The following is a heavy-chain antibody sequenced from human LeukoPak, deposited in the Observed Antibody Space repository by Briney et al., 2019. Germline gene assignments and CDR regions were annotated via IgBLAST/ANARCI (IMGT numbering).Heavy chain of an antibody. Sequence: ASVKVSCKVSGYTLTELSMHWVRQAPGQGLEWMGWINPNSGGTSYAQKFQGWVTMTRDTSISTAYMELSRLRSDDTAVYYCARGKKGMDVWGQGTTVTVSS. J-gene: IGHJ6*02. CDR3: ARGKKGMDV. V-gene: IGHV1-2*04. CDR2: INPNSGGT. CDR1: GYTLTELS.